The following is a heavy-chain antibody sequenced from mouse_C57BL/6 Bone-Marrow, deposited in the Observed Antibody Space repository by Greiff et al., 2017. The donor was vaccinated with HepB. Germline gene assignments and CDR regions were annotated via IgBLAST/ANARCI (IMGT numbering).Heavy chain of an antibody. V-gene: IGHV5-16*01. CDR1: GFTFSDYY. CDR3: ARGNWDKGGFDY. J-gene: IGHJ2*01. CDR2: INYDGSST. D-gene: IGHD4-1*01. Sequence: EVQLVESEGGLVQPGSSMKLSCTASGFTFSDYYMAWVRQVPEKGLEWVANINYDGSSTYYLDSLKSRFIISRDNAKNILYLQMSSLKSEDTATYYSARGNWDKGGFDYWGQGTTLTVSS.